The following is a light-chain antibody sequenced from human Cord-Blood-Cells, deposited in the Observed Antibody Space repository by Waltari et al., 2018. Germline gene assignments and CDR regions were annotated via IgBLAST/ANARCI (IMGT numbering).Light chain of an antibody. CDR2: EGS. V-gene: IGLV2-23*01. Sequence: QSALTQPASVSGSPGQSITISCTGTSSAVGSYNLVSWSQQHPGKAPKLMIYEGSKRPSGVSNRFSGSKSGNTASLTISGLQAEDEADYYCCSYAGSRVFGGGTKLTVL. CDR3: CSYAGSRV. CDR1: SSAVGSYNL. J-gene: IGLJ3*02.